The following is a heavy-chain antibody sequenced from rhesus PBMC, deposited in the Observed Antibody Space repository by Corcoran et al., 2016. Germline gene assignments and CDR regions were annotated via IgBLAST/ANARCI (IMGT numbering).Heavy chain of an antibody. J-gene: IGHJ6*01. CDR3: ARGDCSGGVCYTAGLDS. CDR2: IYGNSPST. CDR1: GGSISGYYY. D-gene: IGHD2-39*02. V-gene: IGHV4-73*01. Sequence: QVQLQQWGEGLVKPSETLSLTCAVYGGSISGYYYRSWIRQPPGKGLEWIGYIYGNSPSTNSNPSLKNRVTSSKDTSKNQFSLKLSSVTAADTAVYYCARGDCSGGVCYTAGLDSWGQGVVVTVSS.